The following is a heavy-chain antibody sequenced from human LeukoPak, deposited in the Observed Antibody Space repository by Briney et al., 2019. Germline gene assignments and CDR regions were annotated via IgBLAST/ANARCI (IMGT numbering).Heavy chain of an antibody. J-gene: IGHJ4*02. CDR1: GGTFSSYA. Sequence: SVKVSCKASGGTFSSYAISWVRQAPGQGLEWMGGIIPIFGTANYAQKFQVRVTITADKSTSTAYMELSSLRSEDTAVYYCARKGIAVARPFDYWGQGTLVTVSS. D-gene: IGHD6-19*01. CDR3: ARKGIAVARPFDY. CDR2: IIPIFGTA. V-gene: IGHV1-69*06.